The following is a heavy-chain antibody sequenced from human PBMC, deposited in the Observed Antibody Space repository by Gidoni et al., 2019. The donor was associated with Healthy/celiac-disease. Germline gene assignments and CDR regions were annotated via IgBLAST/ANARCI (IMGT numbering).Heavy chain of an antibody. J-gene: IGHJ4*02. CDR1: GFTFRSYA. Sequence: QVQPVASWGGAVHPGGSVRLPCAASGFTFRSYAMHWVRHAPGMGLEWVAVISDDGSNKYYADSVKGRFTISRDNSKNTLYLQMNSLRAEDTAVYYCARGVSGDYQYYFDYWGQGTLVTVSS. V-gene: IGHV3-30-3*01. CDR3: ARGVSGDYQYYFDY. CDR2: ISDDGSNK. D-gene: IGHD4-17*01.